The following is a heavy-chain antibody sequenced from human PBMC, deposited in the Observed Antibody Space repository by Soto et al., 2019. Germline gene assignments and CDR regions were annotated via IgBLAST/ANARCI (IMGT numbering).Heavy chain of an antibody. CDR1: GITLSGSA. Sequence: GGSLRLSCAASGITLSGSAMTWVRQAPGKGLEWISSLTGDAKTTYYADSVKGRFTVSRDISKNTFYLQMDSLRAEDTAMYFYGRITGSWGQGTLVTVSP. CDR2: LTGDAKTT. V-gene: IGHV3-23*01. J-gene: IGHJ5*02. D-gene: IGHD3-16*01. CDR3: GRITGS.